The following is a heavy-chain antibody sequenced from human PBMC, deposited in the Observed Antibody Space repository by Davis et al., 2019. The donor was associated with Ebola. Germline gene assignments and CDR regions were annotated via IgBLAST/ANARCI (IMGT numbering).Heavy chain of an antibody. J-gene: IGHJ4*02. V-gene: IGHV1-46*01. D-gene: IGHD3-16*01. CDR3: ARKAAYFYSFDY. CDR1: GYTFTSYY. CDR2: INPSAGST. Sequence: AASVKVSCKASGYTFTSYYMHWVRQAPGRGLEWMGLINPSAGSTSYAQKFQGRVTMTRDTSTRTVYMELSSLRSEDTAVYYCARKAAYFYSFDYWGQGTLVTVSS.